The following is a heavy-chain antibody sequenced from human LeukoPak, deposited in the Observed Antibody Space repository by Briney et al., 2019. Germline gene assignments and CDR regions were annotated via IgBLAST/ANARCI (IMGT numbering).Heavy chain of an antibody. CDR3: ARESYIVATITGFDY. V-gene: IGHV1-69*05. D-gene: IGHD5-12*01. J-gene: IGHJ4*02. CDR1: GGTFSSYA. Sequence: SVKVSCKASGGTFSSYANSWVRQAPGQGLEWMGRIIPIFGTANYAQKFQGRVTITTDESTSTAYMELSSLRSEDTAVYYCARESYIVATITGFDYWGQGTLVTVSS. CDR2: IIPIFGTA.